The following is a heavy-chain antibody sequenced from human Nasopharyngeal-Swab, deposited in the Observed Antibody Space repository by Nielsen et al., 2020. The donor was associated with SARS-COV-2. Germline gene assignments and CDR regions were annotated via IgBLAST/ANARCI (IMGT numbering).Heavy chain of an antibody. V-gene: IGHV3-30*18. CDR1: GFTFSSYG. J-gene: IGHJ4*02. D-gene: IGHD5-18*01. CDR3: AKDKGVDTATVFDY. CDR2: ISYDGSNK. Sequence: GESPKISCAASGFTFSSYGMHWVRQAPGKGLEWVAVISYDGSNKYYADSVKGRFTISRDNSKNTLYLQMNGLRAEDTAVYYCAKDKGVDTATVFDYWGQGTLVTVSS.